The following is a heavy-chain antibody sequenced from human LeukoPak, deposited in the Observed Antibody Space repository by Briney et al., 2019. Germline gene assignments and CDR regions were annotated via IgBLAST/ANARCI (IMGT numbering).Heavy chain of an antibody. J-gene: IGHJ4*02. D-gene: IGHD6-6*01. CDR1: GGSISSSSYY. V-gene: IGHV4-39*01. CDR3: ARIAAPNFDFDY. CDR2: IYYSGST. Sequence: PSETLSLTCTVSGGSISSSSYYWGWIRQPPGKGLEWIGSIYYSGSTYYNPSLKSRVTISVDTSKNQFSLKLSSVTAADTAVYYCARIAAPNFDFDYWGQGTLVTVSS.